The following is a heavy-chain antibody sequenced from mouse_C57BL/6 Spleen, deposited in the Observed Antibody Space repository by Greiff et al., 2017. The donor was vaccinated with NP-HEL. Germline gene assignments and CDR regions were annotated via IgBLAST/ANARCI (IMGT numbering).Heavy chain of an antibody. J-gene: IGHJ3*01. CDR3: ARDLTAGGFAY. V-gene: IGHV5-4*01. Sequence: EVQGVESGGGLVKPGGSLKLSCAASGFTFSSYAMSWVRQTPEKRLEWVATISDGGSYTYYPDNVKGRFTIARDNAKNNLYLQMSHLKSEDTAMYYCARDLTAGGFAYWGQGTLVTVSA. D-gene: IGHD1-1*01. CDR1: GFTFSSYA. CDR2: ISDGGSYT.